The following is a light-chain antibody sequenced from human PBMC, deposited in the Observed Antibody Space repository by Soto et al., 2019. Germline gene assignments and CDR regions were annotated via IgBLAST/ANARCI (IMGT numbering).Light chain of an antibody. V-gene: IGLV2-8*01. Sequence: QSALTQPPSASGSPGQSVTISCTGTSSDVGGYNYVSWYQQHPGKAPKLLIYEVSKRPSGVPDRFSGSKSGNTASLTVSGLQAEDEAEYYCSSYVATKSYVFGTGTKLTVL. J-gene: IGLJ1*01. CDR3: SSYVATKSYV. CDR2: EVS. CDR1: SSDVGGYNY.